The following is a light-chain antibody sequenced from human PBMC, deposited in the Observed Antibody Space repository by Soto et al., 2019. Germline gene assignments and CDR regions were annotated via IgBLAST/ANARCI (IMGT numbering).Light chain of an antibody. J-gene: IGKJ1*01. CDR1: HNIERW. V-gene: IGKV1-5*01. CDR2: DAS. CDR3: QQLNSYPRT. Sequence: DIQMTQSPSTLSASVGDRVTITCRASHNIERWMAWYQQKPGKAPSLLIFDASTLHSGVPSRFSGSGSGTDFTLTISSLQPDDFATYYCQQLNSYPRTFGQGTKVDI.